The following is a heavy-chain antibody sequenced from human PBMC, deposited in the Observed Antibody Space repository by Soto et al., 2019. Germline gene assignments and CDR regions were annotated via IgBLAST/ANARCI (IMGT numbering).Heavy chain of an antibody. V-gene: IGHV4-59*01. CDR2: IYYSGST. Sequence: SETLSLTCTVSGGSISSYYWSWIRQPPGKGLEWIGYIYYSGSTNYNPSLKSRVTISVDTSKNQFSLKLSSVTAADTAVYYCAGSPLVRGVIMRYWGQGTLVTVSS. CDR1: GGSISSYY. CDR3: AGSPLVRGVIMRY. D-gene: IGHD3-10*01. J-gene: IGHJ4*02.